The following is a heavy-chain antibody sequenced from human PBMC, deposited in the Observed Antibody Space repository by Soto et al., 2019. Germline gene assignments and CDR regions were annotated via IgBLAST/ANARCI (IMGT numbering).Heavy chain of an antibody. J-gene: IGHJ3*02. CDR3: AFPGYCSSTSCDSAFDI. D-gene: IGHD2-2*01. CDR1: GYTLTELS. V-gene: IGHV1-24*01. CDR2: FDPEDGET. Sequence: QVQLVQSGAEVKKPGASVKVSCKVSGYTLTELSMHWVRQAPGKGREWMGGFDPEDGETIYAQKFQGRVTMTEDTSTDTAYMELSSLRSEDTAVYYCAFPGYCSSTSCDSAFDIWGQGTMVTVSS.